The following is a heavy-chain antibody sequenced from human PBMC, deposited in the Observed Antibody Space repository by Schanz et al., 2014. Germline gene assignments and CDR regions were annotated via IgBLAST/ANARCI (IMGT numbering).Heavy chain of an antibody. J-gene: IGHJ5*02. CDR1: GYTFSDYG. D-gene: IGHD2-15*01. CDR3: ARGRGCTGGSCYSWFDL. V-gene: IGHV1-8*02. Sequence: QVQLVQSGAEVKKPGASVKVSCKTSGYTFSDYGITWVRQAIGQGPEWMGWMQPDSGKTHYAEKFQGRVTMTRNTSISTAYMELSSLRSEDTAVYYCARGRGCTGGSCYSWFDLWGQGTLVTVAS. CDR2: MQPDSGKT.